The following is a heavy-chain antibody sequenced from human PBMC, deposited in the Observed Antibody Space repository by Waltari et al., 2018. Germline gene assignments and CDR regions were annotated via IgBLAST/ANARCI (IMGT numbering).Heavy chain of an antibody. J-gene: IGHJ3*02. D-gene: IGHD6-19*01. CDR3: AKSAVAGDAFDI. CDR1: GYTFTGYY. CDR2: INPNSGGT. Sequence: QVQLVQSGAEVKKPGASVKVSCKASGYTFTGYYMHWVRQAPGQGLEWMGWINPNSGGTNYAQKVQGRVTMTRDTSISTAYMELSRLRSDDTAVYYCAKSAVAGDAFDIWGQGTMVTVSS. V-gene: IGHV1-2*02.